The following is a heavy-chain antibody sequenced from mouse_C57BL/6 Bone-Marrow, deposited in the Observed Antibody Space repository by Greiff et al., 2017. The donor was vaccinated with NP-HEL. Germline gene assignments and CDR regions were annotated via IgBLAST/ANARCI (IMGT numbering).Heavy chain of an antibody. D-gene: IGHD1-1*01. Sequence: QVQLQQSGAELAKPGASVKLSCKASGYTFTSYWMHWVKQRPGQGLEWIGYINPSSGYTKYNQKFKDKATLTADKSSSTAYMQLSSLTYEDSAVYDCARRGYGRLYYFDYWGQGTTLTVSS. CDR1: GYTFTSYW. J-gene: IGHJ2*01. V-gene: IGHV1-7*01. CDR3: ARRGYGRLYYFDY. CDR2: INPSSGYT.